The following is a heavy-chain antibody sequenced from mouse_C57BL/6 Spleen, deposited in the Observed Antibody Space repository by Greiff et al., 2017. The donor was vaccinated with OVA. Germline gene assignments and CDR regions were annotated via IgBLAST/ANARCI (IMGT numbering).Heavy chain of an antibody. J-gene: IGHJ2*01. CDR3: ARDHRGGYYFDY. CDR2: INYDGSST. CDR1: GFTFSDYY. Sequence: EVMLVESEGGLVQPGSSMKLSCTASGFTFSDYYMAWVRQVPEKGLEWVANINYDGSSTYYLDSLKSRFIISRDNAKNILYLQMSSLKSEDTATYYCARDHRGGYYFDYWGQGTTLTVSS. V-gene: IGHV5-16*01. D-gene: IGHD1-1*02.